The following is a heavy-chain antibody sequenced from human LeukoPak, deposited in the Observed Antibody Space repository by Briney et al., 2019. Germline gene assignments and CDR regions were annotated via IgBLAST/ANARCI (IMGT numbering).Heavy chain of an antibody. Sequence: GGSLRLSCAASEFSVGSNYMTWVRQAPGNGLEWVSLIYSGGSTYYADSVKGRFTISRDNAKNSLYLQMNSLRAEDTAVYYCARVWFGELLLDYWGQGTLVTVSS. CDR1: EFSVGSNY. V-gene: IGHV3-66*01. CDR2: IYSGGST. D-gene: IGHD3-10*01. CDR3: ARVWFGELLLDY. J-gene: IGHJ4*02.